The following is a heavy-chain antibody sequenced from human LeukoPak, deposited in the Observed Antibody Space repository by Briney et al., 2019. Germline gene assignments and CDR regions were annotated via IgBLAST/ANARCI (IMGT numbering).Heavy chain of an antibody. Sequence: GGSLRLSCAASRFTFSNAWMGWVRQAPGKGLEWVGRIKSKTSGGTTDYAAPVKGRFAISREDSKNTLYLQMNSLKTEDAAVYYCTTEGYTYGYHSFDIWGQGTMVTVSS. D-gene: IGHD5-18*01. CDR3: TTEGYTYGYHSFDI. V-gene: IGHV3-15*01. CDR1: RFTFSNAW. J-gene: IGHJ3*02. CDR2: IKSKTSGGTT.